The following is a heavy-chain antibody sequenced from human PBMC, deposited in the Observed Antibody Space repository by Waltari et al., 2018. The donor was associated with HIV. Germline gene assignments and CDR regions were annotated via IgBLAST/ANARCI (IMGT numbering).Heavy chain of an antibody. D-gene: IGHD6-13*01. CDR3: AKEHQYSHTWYSFYGMDV. CDR1: GFTFTNYA. J-gene: IGHJ6*02. Sequence: EVQLLESGGGLVQPGGSLRLSCAASGFTFTNYAMNWVRQAPGKGRDGGSAISCSAYSTYYADSGKGRFTISRDNSQNKLFLQMNSLRADDTAVYFCAKEHQYSHTWYSFYGMDVWGQGTTVTVSS. CDR2: ISCSAYST. V-gene: IGHV3-23*01.